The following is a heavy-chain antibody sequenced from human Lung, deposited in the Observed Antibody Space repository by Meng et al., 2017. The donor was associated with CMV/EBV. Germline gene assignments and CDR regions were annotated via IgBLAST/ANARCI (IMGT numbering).Heavy chain of an antibody. Sequence: GGSLRLXCVASGFNLNTHSGHWVRQAPGKGLEWLAVFSSDITNPYYADSVRGRFAVSRDDFRKSLYLQMNDLTPEDTAVYYCATSRLELDAVDLWGPGALVTVSS. V-gene: IGHV3-30*09. D-gene: IGHD1-26*01. CDR2: FSSDITNP. J-gene: IGHJ3*01. CDR3: ATSRLELDAVDL. CDR1: GFNLNTHS.